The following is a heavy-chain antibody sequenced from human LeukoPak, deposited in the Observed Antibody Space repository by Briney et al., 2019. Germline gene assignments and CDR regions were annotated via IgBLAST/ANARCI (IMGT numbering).Heavy chain of an antibody. J-gene: IGHJ3*01. CDR2: ITATSLHI. CDR1: GVTFSGYS. V-gene: IGHV3-21*01. CDR3: ARALTRDALDL. Sequence: GGSLRLSCAASGVTFSGYSMNWVRQAPGKGLEWVSAITATSLHIYYADSVKGRFTISRDNAQDSLYLQVNNLKAGDTAVYYCARALTRDALDLWGQGTMVTVSS.